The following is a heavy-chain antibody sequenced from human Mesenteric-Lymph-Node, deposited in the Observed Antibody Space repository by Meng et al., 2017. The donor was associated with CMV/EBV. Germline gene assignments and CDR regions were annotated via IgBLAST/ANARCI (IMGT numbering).Heavy chain of an antibody. V-gene: IGHV1-2*02. J-gene: IGHJ4*02. CDR2: INPNSGGT. D-gene: IGHD3-10*01. CDR3: ARVRRGGY. Sequence: ASVKVSCKASGYTFSDYYMHWVRQAPGQGLEWMGWINPNSGGTMYAQKLQGRVTMTRDTSISTAYMELSRLTSDDTAVYYCARVRRGGYWGQGTLVTVSS. CDR1: GYTFSDYY.